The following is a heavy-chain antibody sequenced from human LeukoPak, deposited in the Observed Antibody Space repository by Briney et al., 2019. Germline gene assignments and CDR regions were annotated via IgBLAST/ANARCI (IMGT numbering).Heavy chain of an antibody. Sequence: GGSLRLSCVASGFSFSAQWMHWVRQAPGKGLVAVSRINPDGSVTTYADYVKGRFTISRDNAKNTLYLEMSSLTVEDTALYYCARSGYYNGYDYWGQGTLVTVSS. V-gene: IGHV3-74*01. CDR1: GFSFSAQW. J-gene: IGHJ4*02. CDR3: ARSGYYNGYDY. D-gene: IGHD2/OR15-2a*01. CDR2: INPDGSVT.